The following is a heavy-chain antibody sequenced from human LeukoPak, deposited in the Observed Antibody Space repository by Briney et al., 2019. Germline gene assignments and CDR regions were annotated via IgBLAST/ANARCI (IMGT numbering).Heavy chain of an antibody. V-gene: IGHV1-24*01. J-gene: IGHJ4*02. CDR2: FDPEDGET. CDR1: GYTLTELS. CDR3: ATDRGFYGGNSEYYFDY. D-gene: IGHD4-23*01. Sequence: ASVKVSCKVSGYTLTELSMHWVRQAPGKGLEWMGGFDPEDGETIYAQKFQGRVTMTEDTSTDTAYMELSSLRSEDTAMYYCATDRGFYGGNSEYYFDYWGQGTLVTVSS.